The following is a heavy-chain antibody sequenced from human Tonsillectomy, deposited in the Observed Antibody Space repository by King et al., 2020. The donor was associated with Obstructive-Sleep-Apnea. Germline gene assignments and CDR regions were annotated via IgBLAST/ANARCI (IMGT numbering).Heavy chain of an antibody. CDR1: GGSISSYY. CDR3: ARGGWELLHDAFDI. D-gene: IGHD1-26*01. J-gene: IGHJ3*02. V-gene: IGHV4-59*01. CDR2: INYSGST. Sequence: VPLQESGPGLVKPSETLSLTCTVSGGSISSYYWSWIRQPPGKGLEWIGFINYSGSTNFNPSLKSRVTISVDTSNNQFSVRLSSVTAADAAVYYCARGGWELLHDAFDIRGQGTMVTVSS.